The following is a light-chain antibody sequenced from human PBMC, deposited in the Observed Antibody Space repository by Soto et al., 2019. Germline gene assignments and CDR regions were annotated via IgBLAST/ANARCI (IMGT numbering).Light chain of an antibody. CDR2: GAS. CDR1: HGISDY. Sequence: DIQLTQSPSFLSASVGDRVTISCRASHGISDYLAWYQQKPGKAPKLLIYGASTLQSGVPSRFSGSASGTEFTLTISSLQTEDFATYYCQEFNAYPLTFGRGTKLEIK. CDR3: QEFNAYPLT. V-gene: IGKV1-9*01. J-gene: IGKJ4*01.